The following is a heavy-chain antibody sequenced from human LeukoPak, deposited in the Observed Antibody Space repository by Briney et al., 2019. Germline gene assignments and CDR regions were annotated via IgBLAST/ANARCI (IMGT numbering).Heavy chain of an antibody. CDR2: INPNSGGT. D-gene: IGHD3-9*01. J-gene: IGHJ5*02. CDR3: ARDLHYDILTGYWPIDP. V-gene: IGHV1-2*02. CDR1: GYTFTGYY. Sequence: ASVKVSCKASGYTFTGYYMHWVRQAPGQGLEWMGWINPNSGGTNYEQKFQGRVTMTRDTSISTAYMELRRLRSDDTAVYYCARDLHYDILTGYWPIDPWGQGTLVTVSS.